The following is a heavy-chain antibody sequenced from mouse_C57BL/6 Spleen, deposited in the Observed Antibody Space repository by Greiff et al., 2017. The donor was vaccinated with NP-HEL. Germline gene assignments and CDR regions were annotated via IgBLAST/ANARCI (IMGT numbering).Heavy chain of an antibody. V-gene: IGHV1-55*01. CDR1: GYTFTSYW. J-gene: IGHJ2*01. Sequence: QVQLQQPGAELVKPGASVKMSCKASGYTFTSYWITWVKQRPGQGLEWIGDIYPGSGSTNYNEKFKSKATLTVDTSSSTAYMQLSSLTSEDSAVYYCARGGYYGSSSGYWGQGTTLTVSS. D-gene: IGHD1-1*01. CDR3: ARGGYYGSSSGY. CDR2: IYPGSGST.